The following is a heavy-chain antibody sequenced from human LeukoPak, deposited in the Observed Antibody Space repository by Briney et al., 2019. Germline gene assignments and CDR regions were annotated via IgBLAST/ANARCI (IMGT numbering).Heavy chain of an antibody. CDR3: ARVPHSSSWYYWFDP. Sequence: SETLSLTCTVSGGSISSYYWSWIRQPPGKGLEWIGYIYYSGSTNYNPSLKSRVTISVDTSKNLFSLKLSSVTAADTAVYYCARVPHSSSWYYWFDPWGQGTLVTVSS. CDR2: IYYSGST. V-gene: IGHV4-59*01. D-gene: IGHD6-13*01. CDR1: GGSISSYY. J-gene: IGHJ5*02.